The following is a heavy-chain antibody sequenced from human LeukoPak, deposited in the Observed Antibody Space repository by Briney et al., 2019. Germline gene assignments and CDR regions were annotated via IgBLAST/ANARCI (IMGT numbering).Heavy chain of an antibody. CDR3: AADLVVPAAMGAFDI. CDR1: GFIFSNYG. Sequence: PGRSLRLSCAASGFIFSNYGIHWVRQAPGKGLEWVALIWSDGSHKYYTDSVKGRFTISRDNSKNTLYLQMNSLRAEDTAVYYCAADLVVPAAMGAFDIWGQGTMVTVSS. V-gene: IGHV3-33*01. J-gene: IGHJ3*02. CDR2: IWSDGSHK. D-gene: IGHD2-2*01.